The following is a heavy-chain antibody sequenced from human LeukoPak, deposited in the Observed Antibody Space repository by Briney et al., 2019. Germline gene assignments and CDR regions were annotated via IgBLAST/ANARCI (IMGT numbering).Heavy chain of an antibody. CDR2: INHSGST. J-gene: IGHJ6*02. CDR3: ARGRSNYYGMDV. CDR1: GGSFSGYY. Sequence: SETLSLTCAVYGGSFSGYYWSWIRQPPGKGLEWIGEINHSGSTNYNPSLKSRVTISVDTSKNQFSLKLSSVTAADTAVYYCARGRSNYYGMDVWGQGTTVTVSS. D-gene: IGHD1-26*01. V-gene: IGHV4-34*01.